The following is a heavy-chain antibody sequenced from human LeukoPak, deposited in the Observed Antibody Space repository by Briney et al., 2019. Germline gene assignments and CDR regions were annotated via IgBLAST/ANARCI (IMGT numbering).Heavy chain of an antibody. V-gene: IGHV3-23*01. D-gene: IGHD2-15*01. CDR2: ICGSGGSA. CDR1: GFTFSTYV. J-gene: IGHJ4*02. CDR3: AKRPYCSGTVCYHIDY. Sequence: GGSLRLSCAASGFTFSTYVMSWVRQAPGKGMEWVSTICGSGGSAYYADSVKGRFTISRDNSKNTVYLQLNSLRAEDTALDYCAKRPYCSGTVCYHIDYWGEGTLVTVSS.